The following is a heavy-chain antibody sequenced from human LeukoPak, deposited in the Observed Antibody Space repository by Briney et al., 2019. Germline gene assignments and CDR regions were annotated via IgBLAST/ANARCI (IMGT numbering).Heavy chain of an antibody. Sequence: PSETLSLTCTVSGGSISSSSYYWGWVRQVPGKGLEWVSVVTESGDNAYYADSVKGRFTNFRDNSKDTLSLQMNSLRAEDTAVYYCAKGKWGLTINNFDVWGQGTMVTVSS. CDR1: GGSISSSSYY. CDR3: AKGKWGLTINNFDV. CDR2: VTESGDNA. D-gene: IGHD4/OR15-4a*01. J-gene: IGHJ3*01. V-gene: IGHV3-23*01.